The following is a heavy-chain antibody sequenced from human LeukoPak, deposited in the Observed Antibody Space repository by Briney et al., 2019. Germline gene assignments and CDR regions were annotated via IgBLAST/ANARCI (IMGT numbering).Heavy chain of an antibody. CDR1: GFTFDDYA. CDR2: ISGDGGST. V-gene: IGHV3-43*02. Sequence: GGSLRLSCAASGFTFDDYAMHWVRQAPGKGLEWVSLISGDGGSTYYADSVKGRFTISRDNSKNSLYLQMNSLRTEDTALYYCAKGHLSYDSSGYYYFEYWGQGTLVTVSS. D-gene: IGHD3-22*01. J-gene: IGHJ4*02. CDR3: AKGHLSYDSSGYYYFEY.